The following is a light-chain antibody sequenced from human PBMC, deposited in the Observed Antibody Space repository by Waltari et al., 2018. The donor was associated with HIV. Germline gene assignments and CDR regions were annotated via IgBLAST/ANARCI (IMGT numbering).Light chain of an antibody. J-gene: IGLJ2*01. V-gene: IGLV3-25*03. CDR1: LADRY. CDR3: QSADSDGTVV. Sequence: SFGLTQPPSMSVVPGQTAKIPCSGVLADRYANWYQQKPGQAPGVVIVNNGHRPSWSSERFSGTDSGTGATLSITAVRTEDESLYFCQSADSDGTVVFGGGT. CDR2: NNG.